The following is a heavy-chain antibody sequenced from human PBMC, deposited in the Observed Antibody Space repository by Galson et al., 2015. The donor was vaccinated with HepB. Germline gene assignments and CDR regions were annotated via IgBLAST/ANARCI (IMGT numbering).Heavy chain of an antibody. V-gene: IGHV3-30-3*01. CDR3: ARDGMGRGSWSYSAFDY. CDR2: ITSAGDKE. D-gene: IGHD1-26*01. J-gene: IGHJ4*02. CDR1: GFIFNTYS. Sequence: SLRLSCAASGFIFNTYSVHWVRQAPGKGLEWVAAITSAGDKEYYADSVKGRFTISRDNSKNMLYLQINSLRAEDTAVYYCARDGMGRGSWSYSAFDYWGQGTLVTVSS.